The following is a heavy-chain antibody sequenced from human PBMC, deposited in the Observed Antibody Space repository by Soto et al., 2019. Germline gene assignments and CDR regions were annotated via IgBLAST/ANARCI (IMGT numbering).Heavy chain of an antibody. D-gene: IGHD3-10*01. V-gene: IGHV3-23*01. CDR2: STSSGGTT. CDR1: GFTFSSFA. CDR3: WRSVFLDGGGYFYFDY. J-gene: IGHJ4*02. Sequence: EVQLLESGGGLVQPGGSLRLSCAASGFTFSSFAMSWVRQAPGKGLEWVSTSTSSGGTTYYGDSVKGRFTISRDKSKNTVDSQIKQLGGEEKAIYYLWRSVFLDGGGYFYFDYWGPGTLVTVSS.